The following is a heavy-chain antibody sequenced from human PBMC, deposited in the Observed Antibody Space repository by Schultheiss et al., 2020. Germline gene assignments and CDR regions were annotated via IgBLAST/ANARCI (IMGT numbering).Heavy chain of an antibody. CDR3: VSWGVVIGMTYYGMDV. CDR1: GFTFSRYG. Sequence: GGSLRLSCAASGFTFSRYGMHWVRQAPDKGLEWVAVIWPDDNRKYYADSVEGRFTISRDNSKNTLYLQMNSLRAEDTAVYYCVSWGVVIGMTYYGMDVWGQGTTVTVSS. CDR2: IWPDDNRK. D-gene: IGHD2-21*01. J-gene: IGHJ6*02. V-gene: IGHV3-33*03.